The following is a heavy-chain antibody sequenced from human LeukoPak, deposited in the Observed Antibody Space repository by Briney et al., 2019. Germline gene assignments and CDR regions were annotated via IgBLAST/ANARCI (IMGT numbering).Heavy chain of an antibody. Sequence: GASVKVSCKASGYTFTSYDINWVRQATGQGLEWMGWMNPNSGNTGYAQKFQGRVTMTRNTSISTAYMELSSLRSEDTAVYYCARPRHSGSYLEFDYWGQGTLVTVSS. CDR1: GYTFTSYD. CDR2: MNPNSGNT. J-gene: IGHJ4*02. CDR3: ARPRHSGSYLEFDY. V-gene: IGHV1-8*01. D-gene: IGHD1-26*01.